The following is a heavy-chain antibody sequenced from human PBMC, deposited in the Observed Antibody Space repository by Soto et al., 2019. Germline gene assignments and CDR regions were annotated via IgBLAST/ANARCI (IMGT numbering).Heavy chain of an antibody. D-gene: IGHD2-15*01. Sequence: EVQLVESGGGLVQPGRSLRLSCAASGFTFDDYAMHWVRQAPGKGLEWVSGISWNSGSIGYADSVKGRFTISRDNAKNSLYLQMNSLRAEDTALYYCAKGSIVVVVDPFDYWGQGTLVTVSS. J-gene: IGHJ4*02. CDR2: ISWNSGSI. V-gene: IGHV3-9*01. CDR1: GFTFDDYA. CDR3: AKGSIVVVVDPFDY.